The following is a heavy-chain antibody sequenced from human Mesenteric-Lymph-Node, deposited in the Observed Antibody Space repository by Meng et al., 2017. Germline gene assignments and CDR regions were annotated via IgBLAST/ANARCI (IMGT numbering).Heavy chain of an antibody. CDR3: ARAVRDQLWYYYYGMDV. D-gene: IGHD2-2*01. CDR2: MNPNSGNT. V-gene: IGHV1-8*01. J-gene: IGHJ6*02. CDR1: GYTFTSYD. Sequence: ASVKVSCKASGYTFTSYDINWVRQATGQGLEWMGWMNPNSGNTGYAQKFQGRVTMTRNTSISTAYMELSSLRSEDTAVYYCARAVRDQLWYYYYGMDVWGQGTTVTVSS.